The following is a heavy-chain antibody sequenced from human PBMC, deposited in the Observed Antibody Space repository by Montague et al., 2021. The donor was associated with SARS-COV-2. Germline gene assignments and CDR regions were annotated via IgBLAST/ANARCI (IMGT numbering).Heavy chain of an antibody. J-gene: IGHJ5*01. D-gene: IGHD3-16*02. V-gene: IGHV4-34*01. CDR3: ARGYDYVWGSYRYLHWFDS. CDR1: CGSFSGYY. Sequence: SETLSLTCAVYCGSFSGYYWSWIRQPPGKGLEWIGEINHSGSTNYNPSLKSRVTISVDTSKNQFSLKLSSVTAADTAVYYCARGYDYVWGSYRYLHWFDSWGQGTLVTVSS. CDR2: INHSGST.